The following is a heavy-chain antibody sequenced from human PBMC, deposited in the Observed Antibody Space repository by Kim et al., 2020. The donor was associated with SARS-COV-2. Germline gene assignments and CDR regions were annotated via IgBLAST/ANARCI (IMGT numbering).Heavy chain of an antibody. CDR2: IRSKANSYAT. J-gene: IGHJ6*02. V-gene: IGHV3-73*01. CDR3: TSRLWFGEHPYYYYGMDV. Sequence: GGSLRLSCAASGFTFSGSAMHWVRQASGKGLEWVGCIRSKANSYATAYAASVKGRFTISRDDSKNTAYLQMNSLKTEDTAVYYCTSRLWFGEHPYYYYGMDVWGQGTTVTVSS. CDR1: GFTFSGSA. D-gene: IGHD3-10*01.